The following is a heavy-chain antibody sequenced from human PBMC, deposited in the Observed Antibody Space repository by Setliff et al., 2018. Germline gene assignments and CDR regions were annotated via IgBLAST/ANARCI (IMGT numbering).Heavy chain of an antibody. CDR2: INHSGST. CDR3: ARGHPPSDSSGYYYAY. D-gene: IGHD3-22*01. J-gene: IGHJ4*02. V-gene: IGHV4-34*01. Sequence: SETLSLTCAVYSGSFSGYYWSWIRQPPGKGLEWIGEINHSGSTNYNPSLKSRVTISVDTSKNQSSLKLSSVTAADTAVYYCARGHPPSDSSGYYYAYWGQGTLVTVSS. CDR1: SGSFSGYY.